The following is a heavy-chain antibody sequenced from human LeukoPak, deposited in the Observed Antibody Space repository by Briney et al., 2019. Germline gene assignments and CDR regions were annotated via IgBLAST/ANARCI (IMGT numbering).Heavy chain of an antibody. Sequence: GGSLRLSCAASGFTFSSYTMTWVRQAPGKGLEWVSAISNSGGITYYADSVKGRFTISRDNSKNTLYLQRNSLRAEDTAIYYCARRDYGDFFWGQGTLVTVSS. CDR2: ISNSGGIT. J-gene: IGHJ4*02. V-gene: IGHV3-23*01. CDR3: ARRDYGDFF. D-gene: IGHD4-17*01. CDR1: GFTFSSYT.